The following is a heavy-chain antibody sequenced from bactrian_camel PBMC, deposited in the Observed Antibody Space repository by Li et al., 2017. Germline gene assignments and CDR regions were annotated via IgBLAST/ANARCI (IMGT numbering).Heavy chain of an antibody. D-gene: IGHD3*01. CDR3: AAVGSSGWPPCTVSTIPWDEYNF. Sequence: HVQLVESGGGSVQAGGSLRLSCPTSAFVESRYCLSWFRQAPGKERESVANIHSNGTIVYRDSVKGRFGISRDNAMSTLFLQMDNLKPEDTAMYYCAAVGSSGWPPCTVSTIPWDEYNFRGQGTQVTVS. CDR2: IHSNGTI. V-gene: IGHV3-2*01. CDR1: AFVESRYC. J-gene: IGHJ4*01.